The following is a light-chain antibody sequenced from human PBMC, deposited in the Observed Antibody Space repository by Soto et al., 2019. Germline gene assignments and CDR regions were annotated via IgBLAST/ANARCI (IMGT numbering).Light chain of an antibody. V-gene: IGKV3-11*01. CDR1: QSFRGL. J-gene: IGKJ5*01. CDR3: QQRHMSPIT. CDR2: YAY. Sequence: EVVLTQSPVTLSLSPGERATLSCRASQSFRGLLAWYQQKPGQAPRLLIYYAYNRATGIPPRFSGSGSGTDFTLTISSLEPEDSAVYYCQQRHMSPITFGQGTRLEIK.